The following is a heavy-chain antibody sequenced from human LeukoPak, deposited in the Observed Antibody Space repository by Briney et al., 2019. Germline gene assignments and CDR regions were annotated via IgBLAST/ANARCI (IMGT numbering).Heavy chain of an antibody. CDR2: ISWNSGSI. J-gene: IGHJ3*02. CDR3: AKAEYCSSTSCYLYAFDI. D-gene: IGHD2-2*01. CDR1: GFTFDDYA. Sequence: GGSLRLSCAASGFTFDDYAMHWVRQAPGKGLEWVSGISWNSGSIGYADSVKGRFTIPRDNAKNSLYLQMNSLRAEDTALYYCAKAEYCSSTSCYLYAFDIWGQGTMVTVSS. V-gene: IGHV3-9*01.